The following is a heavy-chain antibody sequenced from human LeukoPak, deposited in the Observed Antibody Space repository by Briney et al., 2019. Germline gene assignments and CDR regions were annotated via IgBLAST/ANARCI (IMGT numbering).Heavy chain of an antibody. V-gene: IGHV1-18*01. Sequence: GASVNVSCKASGYTFTSYGISWVRQAPGQGLEWMGWISAYNGNTNYAQKLQGRVTMTTDTSTSTAYMELRSLRSDDTAVYYCARDYYDSSRPYGMDVWGQGTTVTVSS. CDR3: ARDYYDSSRPYGMDV. CDR2: ISAYNGNT. CDR1: GYTFTSYG. J-gene: IGHJ6*02. D-gene: IGHD3-22*01.